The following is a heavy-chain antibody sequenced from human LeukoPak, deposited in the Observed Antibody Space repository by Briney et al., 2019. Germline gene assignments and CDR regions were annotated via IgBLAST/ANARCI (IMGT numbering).Heavy chain of an antibody. CDR3: ARDLDWLFDY. CDR2: MNPSGGST. Sequence: ASVKVSCKASGYTFTRYHMHWVRQAPGQGLEWMGIMNPSGGSTTYAQQLQGRVTMTTDTSTSTAYMELRSLRSDDTAVYYCARDLDWLFDYWGQGTLVTVSS. V-gene: IGHV1-46*01. J-gene: IGHJ4*02. D-gene: IGHD3-9*01. CDR1: GYTFTRYH.